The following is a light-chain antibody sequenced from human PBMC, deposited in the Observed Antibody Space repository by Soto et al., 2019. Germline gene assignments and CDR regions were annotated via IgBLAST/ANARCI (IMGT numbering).Light chain of an antibody. J-gene: IGKJ1*01. CDR1: QSVSSTY. CDR2: DIS. Sequence: LTHSPANLSVSQGKRANISSMASQSVSSTYLAWYKQKPGQPPRLVISDISDRATGIPDRFSGSGSGTEFTLPITRLEPEVFALYVCPPYDSPWTGGQGTKVDIK. V-gene: IGKV3-20*01. CDR3: PPYDSPWT.